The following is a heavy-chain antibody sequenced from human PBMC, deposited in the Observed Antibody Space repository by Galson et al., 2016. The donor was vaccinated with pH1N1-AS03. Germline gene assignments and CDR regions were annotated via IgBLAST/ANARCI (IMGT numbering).Heavy chain of an antibody. V-gene: IGHV3-23*01. CDR1: GFTFTDFA. D-gene: IGHD1-1*01. CDR2: TSSSGGST. CDR3: AKDRNDYRLHYFSGSDV. J-gene: IGHJ6*02. Sequence: SLRLSCATSGFTFTDFAVSWVRQAPGRGLEWVSATSSSGGSTYYAESVKGRFTISRDNSKNTVDLQMNSLRAEDTAVYYCAKDRNDYRLHYFSGSDVWGQGTTVIVSS.